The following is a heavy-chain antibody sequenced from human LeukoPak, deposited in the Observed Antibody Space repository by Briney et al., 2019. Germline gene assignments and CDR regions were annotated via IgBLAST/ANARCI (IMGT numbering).Heavy chain of an antibody. V-gene: IGHV3-30*02. CDR3: AKPGDIVVVPAAIHFDY. CDR2: IRYDGSNK. Sequence: PGGSLRRSCAASGFTFSSYGMHWVRQAPGKGLEWVAFIRYDGSNKYYADAVKGRFTISRDNSKNTLYLQMNSLRAEDTAVYYCAKPGDIVVVPAAIHFDYWGQGTLVTVSS. D-gene: IGHD2-2*01. J-gene: IGHJ4*02. CDR1: GFTFSSYG.